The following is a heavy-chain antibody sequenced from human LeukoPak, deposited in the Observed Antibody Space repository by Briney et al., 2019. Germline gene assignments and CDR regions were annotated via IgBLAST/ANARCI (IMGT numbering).Heavy chain of an antibody. CDR3: ARDRPRRFLEWPPYYFDY. Sequence: ASVKVSCKASGYTFTRYYMHWVRQAPGQGLDWMGWINPNSGGTNYAQKFQGRVTMTRDTSISTAYMELSRLRSDDTAVYYCARDRPRRFLEWPPYYFDYWGQGTLVTVSS. V-gene: IGHV1-2*02. CDR1: GYTFTRYY. CDR2: INPNSGGT. D-gene: IGHD3-3*01. J-gene: IGHJ4*02.